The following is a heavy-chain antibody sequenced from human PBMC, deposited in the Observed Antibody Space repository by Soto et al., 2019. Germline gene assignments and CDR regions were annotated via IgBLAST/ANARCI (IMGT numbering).Heavy chain of an antibody. J-gene: IGHJ6*02. V-gene: IGHV5-10-1*01. Sequence: PGESLKISCKGSGYSFTSYWISWVRQMPGKGLEWMGRIDPSDSYTNYSPSFQGHVTISADKSISTAYLQWSSLKASDTAMYYCASSGGSPLGDYYDYGMDVWGQGTTVTVSS. D-gene: IGHD1-26*01. CDR3: ASSGGSPLGDYYDYGMDV. CDR1: GYSFTSYW. CDR2: IDPSDSYT.